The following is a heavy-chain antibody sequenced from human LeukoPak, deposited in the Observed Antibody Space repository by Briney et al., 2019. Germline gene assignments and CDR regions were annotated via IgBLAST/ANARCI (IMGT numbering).Heavy chain of an antibody. Sequence: GRSLRLSCAASGFTFSSYAMHWVRQAPGKGLEWVAVISYDGSNKYYADSVKGRFTISRDNSKNTLYLQMNSLRAEDTAVYYCARRGDGIDYWGQGTLVTVSS. CDR2: ISYDGSNK. CDR3: ARRGDGIDY. J-gene: IGHJ4*02. D-gene: IGHD2-21*02. V-gene: IGHV3-30-3*01. CDR1: GFTFSSYA.